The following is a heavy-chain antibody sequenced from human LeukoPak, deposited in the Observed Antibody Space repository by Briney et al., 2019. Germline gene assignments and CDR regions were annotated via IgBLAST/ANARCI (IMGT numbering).Heavy chain of an antibody. V-gene: IGHV1-69*04. CDR3: AREGFGYGDFGPIDY. CDR2: IIPILGIA. D-gene: IGHD4-17*01. J-gene: IGHJ4*02. CDR1: GGTFSSYA. Sequence: SVKASCKASGGTFSSYAISWVRQAPGQGLEWMGRIIPILGIANYAQKFQGRVTITADKSTSTAYMELSSLRSEDTAVYYCAREGFGYGDFGPIDYWGQGTLVTVSS.